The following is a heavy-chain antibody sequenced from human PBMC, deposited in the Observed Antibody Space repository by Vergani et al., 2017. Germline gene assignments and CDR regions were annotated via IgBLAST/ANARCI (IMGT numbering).Heavy chain of an antibody. CDR2: IKNDESRK. J-gene: IGHJ4*02. CDR1: GFTFSFSG. CDR3: AKAPYADYGYFQS. V-gene: IGHV3-30*02. D-gene: IGHD4-17*01. Sequence: QVHLVESGGGVVQTGGSLRLSCAASGFTFSFSGMQWVRQGPGKGLEWVAFIKNDESRKNCAESLKDRFTISRDNSKNMLYLQMNNLRPEDTAVYYCAKAPYADYGYFQSWGQGTLVTVSS.